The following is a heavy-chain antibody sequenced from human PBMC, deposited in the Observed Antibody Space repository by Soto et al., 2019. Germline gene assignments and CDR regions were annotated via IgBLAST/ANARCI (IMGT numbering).Heavy chain of an antibody. Sequence: SVKVSCKASGGTFSSYAISWVRQAPGQGLEWMGGIIPIFGTANYAQKFQGRVTITADESTSTAYMELSSRRSEDTAVYYCARDSVPAAILYYYYGMDVWGQGTTVTVSS. D-gene: IGHD2-2*02. CDR2: IIPIFGTA. CDR1: GGTFSSYA. J-gene: IGHJ6*02. V-gene: IGHV1-69*13. CDR3: ARDSVPAAILYYYYGMDV.